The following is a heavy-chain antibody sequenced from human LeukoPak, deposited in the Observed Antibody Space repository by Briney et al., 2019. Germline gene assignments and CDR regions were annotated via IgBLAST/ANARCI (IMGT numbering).Heavy chain of an antibody. Sequence: SETLSLTCTVSTGSISGYYWRLIRQPAGQGLEWIGRIYTNGDTRYNPSLKSRVTISVDTSKNQVSLNLRPVTAADTAVYYCARAAGAAGGQYFDYWGQGTLVTVSS. D-gene: IGHD6-13*01. CDR2: IYTNGDT. CDR3: ARAAGAAGGQYFDY. CDR1: TGSISGYY. J-gene: IGHJ4*02. V-gene: IGHV4-4*07.